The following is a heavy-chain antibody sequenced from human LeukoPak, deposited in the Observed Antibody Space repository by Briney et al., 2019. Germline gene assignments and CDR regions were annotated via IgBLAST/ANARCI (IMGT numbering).Heavy chain of an antibody. D-gene: IGHD1-7*01. J-gene: IGHJ4*02. Sequence: GASVTVSFTASGYTFTIYGISWVRQAPGQGLEWMGWISAYNGNTNYAQKLQGRVTMTTDTSTSTAYMELRSLRSDDTAVYYCARASVRRTGTTDYWGQGTLVTVSS. CDR2: ISAYNGNT. CDR3: ARASVRRTGTTDY. CDR1: GYTFTIYG. V-gene: IGHV1-18*01.